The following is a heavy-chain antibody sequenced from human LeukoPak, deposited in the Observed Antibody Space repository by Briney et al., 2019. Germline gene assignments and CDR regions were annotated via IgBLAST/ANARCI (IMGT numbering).Heavy chain of an antibody. V-gene: IGHV3-7*01. CDR3: XXXXXXXXTYYCPALES. J-gene: IGHJ4*02. CDR2: INAHGSQQ. CDR1: GFMFSDHW. D-gene: IGHD2/OR15-2a*01. Sequence: PPGGSLRLSCAASGFMFSDHWMSWVRQAPGKGPEWVANINAHGSQQYSVDSLKGRFTVSRDNAKKSLYLQMNDLRAEDTAVYFXXXXXXXXXTYYCPALESWGQGTLVTVSS.